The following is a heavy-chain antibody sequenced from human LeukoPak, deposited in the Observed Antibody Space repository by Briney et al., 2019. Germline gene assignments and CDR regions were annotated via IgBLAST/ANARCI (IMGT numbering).Heavy chain of an antibody. CDR2: IKQDGSET. V-gene: IGHV3-7*01. J-gene: IGHJ3*02. CDR3: ARDGELGSPADAFDI. D-gene: IGHD1-7*01. Sequence: GGSLRLSCAASGFTFSSYWMTWVRQYPGKGLEGVANIKQDGSETYYADSVKGRFTISRDNAKRSLYLQMNSLRAEDTAVYYCARDGELGSPADAFDIWGKGTMVTVSS. CDR1: GFTFSSYW.